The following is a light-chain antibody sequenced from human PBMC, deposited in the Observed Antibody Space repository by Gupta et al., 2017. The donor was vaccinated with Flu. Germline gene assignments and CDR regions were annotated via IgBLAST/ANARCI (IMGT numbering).Light chain of an antibody. CDR1: SGRIASSY. J-gene: IGLJ7*01. CDR2: EDN. V-gene: IGLV6-57*01. Sequence: KFMLTQPHSVSGSPGKTVTISCTRSSGRIASSYVQWYQQRPGRSPTTVIYEDNQRPSGVPDRFSGSIDSSSNSASLTISGLKTEDEADYYCQSYDSNSGVFGGGTQLTVL. CDR3: QSYDSNSGV.